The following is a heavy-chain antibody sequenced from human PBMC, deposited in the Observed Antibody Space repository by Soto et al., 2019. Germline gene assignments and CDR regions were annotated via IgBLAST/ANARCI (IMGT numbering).Heavy chain of an antibody. CDR1: GGSISSGGSS. CDR2: IYHSGST. CDR3: ARGAVVNFDS. V-gene: IGHV4-30-2*01. D-gene: IGHD3-22*01. J-gene: IGHJ4*02. Sequence: QLQLQESGSGLVKPSQTLSLTCAVSGGSISSGGSSWTWIRQPPGKGLEWIGYIYHSGSTYYNPSLKSRVTISVARSKTQFSLSLTSVTAADPAVYYCARGAVVNFDSWGQGTLVTVSS.